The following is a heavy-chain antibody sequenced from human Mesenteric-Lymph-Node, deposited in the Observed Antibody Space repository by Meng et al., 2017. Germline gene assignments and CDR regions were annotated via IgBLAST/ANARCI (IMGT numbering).Heavy chain of an antibody. V-gene: IGHV3-74*01. Sequence: GESLKISCAASGFTFSLYWMHWVRQVPGKGLVWVSRVNTDVSSTTYADSVKGRFTISRDNAKNTLYLQMNSLRAEDTAVYYCARAFRDSSGYDGGYFDYWGQGTLVTVSS. CDR1: GFTFSLYW. CDR2: VNTDVSST. CDR3: ARAFRDSSGYDGGYFDY. D-gene: IGHD5-12*01. J-gene: IGHJ4*02.